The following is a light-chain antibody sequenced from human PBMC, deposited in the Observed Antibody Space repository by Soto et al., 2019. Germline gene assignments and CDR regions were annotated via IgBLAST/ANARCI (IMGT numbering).Light chain of an antibody. CDR3: QQYYSYPRT. CDR2: AAS. CDR1: QGISSY. V-gene: IGKV1-8*01. Sequence: IQMTQSPSSLSASVGDRVTITCRASQGISSYLAWYQQKPGKAPKLLIYAASTLQSGVPSRFSGSGSGTDFTLTISCLQSEDFATYYCQQYYSYPRTFGQGTKVDIK. J-gene: IGKJ1*01.